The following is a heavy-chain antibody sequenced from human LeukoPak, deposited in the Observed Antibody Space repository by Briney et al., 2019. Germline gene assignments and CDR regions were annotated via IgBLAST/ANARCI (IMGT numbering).Heavy chain of an antibody. CDR3: ARYSSSSGPTYYFDY. D-gene: IGHD6-6*01. J-gene: IGHJ4*02. CDR2: IYYSGST. Sequence: SETLSLTCTVSGGPISSYYWSWIRQPPGKGLERIGYIYYSGSTNYNPSLKSRVTISVDTSKNQFSLKLSSVTAADTAVYYCARYSSSSGPTYYFDYWGQGTLVTVSS. V-gene: IGHV4-59*01. CDR1: GGPISSYY.